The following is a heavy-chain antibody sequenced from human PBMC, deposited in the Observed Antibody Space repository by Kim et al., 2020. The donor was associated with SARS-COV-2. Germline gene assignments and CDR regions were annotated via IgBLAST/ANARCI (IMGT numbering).Heavy chain of an antibody. J-gene: IGHJ5*01. D-gene: IGHD6-19*01. CDR1: GGSLSSSRYD. Sequence: SETLSLTCTVSGGSLSSSRYDWGWIRQPPWKGREWIGTAYDRGNTSYNPSLKSRVSISGETSKNQFSLKRGSLTASDTAVYCCARQQRYSSGWF. V-gene: IGHV4-39*01. CDR2: AYDRGNT. CDR3: ARQQRYSSGWF.